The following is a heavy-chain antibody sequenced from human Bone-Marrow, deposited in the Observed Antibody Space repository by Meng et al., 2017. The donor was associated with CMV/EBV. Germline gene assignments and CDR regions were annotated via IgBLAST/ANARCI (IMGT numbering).Heavy chain of an antibody. D-gene: IGHD3-22*01. J-gene: IGHJ2*01. V-gene: IGHV3-11*04. CDR3: AKEGAPSSVVDSWHFDL. CDR1: GFTFSDYY. CDR2: ISNSGRTI. Sequence: GGSLRLSCEASGFTFSDYYMSWIRQAPGKGLEWISYISNSGRTILYADSVRGRFTISRDNAKNSLYLQMISLRAEDTAMYYCAKEGAPSSVVDSWHFDLWGRGTLVTFSS.